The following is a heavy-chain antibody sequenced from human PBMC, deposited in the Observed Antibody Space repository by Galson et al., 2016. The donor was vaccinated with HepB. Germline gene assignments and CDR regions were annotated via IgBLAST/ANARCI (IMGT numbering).Heavy chain of an antibody. CDR2: IYYRGST. J-gene: IGHJ4*02. CDR3: SRGSYPVVYY. V-gene: IGHV4-31*03. Sequence: TLSLTCTVSGGAISSDGDYWSWIRHHPGKGLEWIGYIYYRGSTYYTPSLKSRVTISVDTSKNQFSLRLSSVTAADPAVYYCSRGSYPVVYYWGQGTLVTVSS. CDR1: GGAISSDGDY. D-gene: IGHD1-26*01.